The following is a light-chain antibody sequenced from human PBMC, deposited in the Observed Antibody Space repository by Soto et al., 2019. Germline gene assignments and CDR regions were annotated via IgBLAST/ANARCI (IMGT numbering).Light chain of an antibody. J-gene: IGKJ4*01. Sequence: DIPMTQSPSSLSASVGDRVTITCRASQSISSYLNWYQQKPGKAPKLLIYAASSLQSWVPSRFSGRESETDFALTISSLQPEDFANYYCQQSYSTPLTFGGGTKVEIK. V-gene: IGKV1-39*01. CDR1: QSISSY. CDR3: QQSYSTPLT. CDR2: AAS.